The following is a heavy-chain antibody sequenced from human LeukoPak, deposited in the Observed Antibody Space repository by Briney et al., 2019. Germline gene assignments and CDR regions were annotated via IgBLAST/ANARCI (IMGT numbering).Heavy chain of an antibody. Sequence: GGSLRLSCAASGFTFTSYSMNWVRQAPGQGLEWVSYISGSGRTIYYADSVKGRFTISRDNAKNSLYLQINSLRDEDTAVYYCAREWFYDSSGYYVYWGQGTLVTVSS. CDR2: ISGSGRTI. J-gene: IGHJ4*02. V-gene: IGHV3-48*02. D-gene: IGHD3-22*01. CDR1: GFTFTSYS. CDR3: AREWFYDSSGYYVY.